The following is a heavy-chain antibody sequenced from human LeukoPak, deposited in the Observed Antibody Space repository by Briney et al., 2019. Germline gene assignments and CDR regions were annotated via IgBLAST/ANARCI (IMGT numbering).Heavy chain of an antibody. CDR3: AKDRYGDYAVD. CDR2: ISGSGGST. J-gene: IGHJ4*02. V-gene: IGHV3-23*01. Sequence: GGSLRLSCAASGFTFSSYAMSWVRQAPGKGLEWVSAISGSGGSTYYADYVKGRFTISRDNSKNTLYLQMNSLRAEDTAVYYCAKDRYGDYAVDWGQGTLVTVSS. CDR1: GFTFSSYA. D-gene: IGHD4-17*01.